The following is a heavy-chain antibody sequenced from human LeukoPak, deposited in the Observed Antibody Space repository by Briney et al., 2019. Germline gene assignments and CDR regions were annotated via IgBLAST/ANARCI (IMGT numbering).Heavy chain of an antibody. V-gene: IGHV3-7*01. J-gene: IGHJ4*02. D-gene: IGHD5-24*01. CDR2: IKEDGSET. CDR1: GFTFKKYW. CDR3: AREAPRRGETRDGYR. Sequence: GESLRLSCAASGFTFKKYWMNWVRQVPGKGLECLANIKEDGSETYYADSVKGRFTISRDNPKNLLFLQINSLRVEDTAVYYCAREAPRRGETRDGYRWGQGTLVTVSS.